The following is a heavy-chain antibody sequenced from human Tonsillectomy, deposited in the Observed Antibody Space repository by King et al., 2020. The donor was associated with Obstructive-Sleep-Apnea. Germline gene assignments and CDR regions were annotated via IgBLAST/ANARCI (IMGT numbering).Heavy chain of an antibody. V-gene: IGHV2-26*01. D-gene: IGHD3-9*01. CDR1: GFSLSNAKMG. CDR3: ARIFHDILTNYLYDAFDI. Sequence: VTLKESGPVLVPPTETLTLTCTVSGFSLSNAKMGVSWIRQPPGKALEWLAHIFSNDEKSYSTSLKSRLTISKDTSKSQVVLTMTKLDPVDTATYYCARIFHDILTNYLYDAFDIWGQGTVVTVSS. CDR2: IFSNDEK. J-gene: IGHJ3*02.